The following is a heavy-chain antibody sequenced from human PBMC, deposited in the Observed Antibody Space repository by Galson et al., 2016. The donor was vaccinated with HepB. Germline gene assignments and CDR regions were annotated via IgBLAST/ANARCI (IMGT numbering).Heavy chain of an antibody. CDR2: IHPVDSDS. V-gene: IGHV5-51*01. Sequence: QSGAEVKKAGESLRISCQGSGYTFSTTWMGWVRQMPGKGLEWMGTIHPVDSDSRYNPSLQGQVTISVDNSISTSYLQWSSLKASDTAIYYCARLGKGPPGNFDYWGQGTLVTVSS. CDR3: ARLGKGPPGNFDY. CDR1: GYTFSTTW. J-gene: IGHJ4*02. D-gene: IGHD1-1*01.